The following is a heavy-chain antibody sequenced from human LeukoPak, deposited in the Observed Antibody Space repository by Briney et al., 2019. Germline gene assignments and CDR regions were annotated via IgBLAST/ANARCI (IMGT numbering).Heavy chain of an antibody. CDR2: TGSSSTTI. CDR1: GFTLSSYS. Sequence: GGSLRLSCAASGFTLSSYSMNWVRQAPGKGLEWVSYTGSSSTTIYYADSVKGRFTISRDNAKNSLYLQMNSLKAEDTAVYYCARGVAVAAFSAFDVWGQGSMVTVSS. D-gene: IGHD6-19*01. CDR3: ARGVAVAAFSAFDV. V-gene: IGHV3-48*01. J-gene: IGHJ3*01.